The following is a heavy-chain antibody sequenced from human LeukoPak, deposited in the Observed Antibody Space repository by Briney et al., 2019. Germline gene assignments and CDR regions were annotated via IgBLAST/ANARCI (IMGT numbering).Heavy chain of an antibody. D-gene: IGHD3-22*01. CDR1: GGSISSSSYY. J-gene: IGHJ5*02. V-gene: IGHV4-39*07. CDR2: IHYSGST. CDR3: ARLPYDSSGYWVDP. Sequence: PSETLSLTCTVSGGSISSSSYYWGWIRQPPGTGLEWIGSIHYSGSTNYNPSLKSRVTISVDTSKNQFSLKLSSVTAADTAVYYCARLPYDSSGYWVDPWGQGTLVTVSS.